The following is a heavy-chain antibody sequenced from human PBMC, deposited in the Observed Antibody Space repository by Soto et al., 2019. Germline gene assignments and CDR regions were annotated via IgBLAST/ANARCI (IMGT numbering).Heavy chain of an antibody. CDR2: AYFSGGNT. CDR1: GDSMRGYHFY. CDR3: AYGSSSAWIDY. D-gene: IGHD6-25*01. V-gene: IGHV4-39*01. Sequence: SETLSLTCSVSGDSMRGYHFYWGWIRQAPGKGLEWIGSAYFSGGNTYYSPSLKSRVSISVDTSNNEFSLRLTSLTAADTAVYFCAYGSSSAWIDYWGQGTLVTVSS. J-gene: IGHJ4*02.